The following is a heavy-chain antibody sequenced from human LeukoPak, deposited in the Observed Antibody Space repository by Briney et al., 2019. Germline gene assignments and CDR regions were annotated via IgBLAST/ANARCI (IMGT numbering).Heavy chain of an antibody. CDR1: GGSISSSNW. CDR3: ARVLSSGWYGGYFDY. CDR2: IYHSGST. Sequence: SETLSLTCAVSGGSISSSNWWSWVRQPPGKGLEWIGEIYHSGSTNYNPSLKSRVTISVDKSKNQFSLKLSSVTAADAAVYYCARVLSSGWYGGYFDYWGQGTLVTVSS. D-gene: IGHD6-19*01. J-gene: IGHJ4*02. V-gene: IGHV4-4*02.